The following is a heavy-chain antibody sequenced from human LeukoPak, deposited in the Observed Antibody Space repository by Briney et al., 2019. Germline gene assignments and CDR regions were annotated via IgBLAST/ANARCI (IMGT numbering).Heavy chain of an antibody. CDR1: GFTFSIYC. CDR3: VRDFRSADY. J-gene: IGHJ4*02. Sequence: PGGSLRLSCAASGFTFSIYCMHWVRQGPGKGPMWVSRICPDGTGITYADSVKARFTISRDNARNMVYLQMNSLRGEDTAIYYCVRDFRSADYWGQGTLVTVSS. CDR2: ICPDGTGI. V-gene: IGHV3-74*01.